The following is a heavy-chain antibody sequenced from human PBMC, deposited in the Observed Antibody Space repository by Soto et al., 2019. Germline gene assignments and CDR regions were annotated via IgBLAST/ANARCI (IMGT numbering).Heavy chain of an antibody. Sequence: SETVSLTCAVYGVSFSGYYWSWIRQAPGKGLEWIGEINHSGSTNYNPSLKSRVTISVDTSKNQFSLKLSSVTAADTAVYYCARVRIAVAGANNPPFDYWGQGTLVTVSS. CDR2: INHSGST. CDR3: ARVRIAVAGANNPPFDY. J-gene: IGHJ4*02. D-gene: IGHD6-19*01. V-gene: IGHV4-34*01. CDR1: GVSFSGYY.